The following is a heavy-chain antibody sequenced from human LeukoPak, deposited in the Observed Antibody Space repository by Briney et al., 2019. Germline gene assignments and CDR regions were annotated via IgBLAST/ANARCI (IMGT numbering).Heavy chain of an antibody. CDR2: ISSSGSTI. Sequence: GGSLRLSCAASGFTFSSYEMNWVRQAPGKGLEWVSYISSSGSTIYYADSVKGRFTISRDNAKNSLYLQMNSLRAEDTAVYYCARDLRGSYLLAWFDPWGQGTLVTVSS. CDR1: GFTFSSYE. V-gene: IGHV3-48*03. D-gene: IGHD1-26*01. J-gene: IGHJ5*02. CDR3: ARDLRGSYLLAWFDP.